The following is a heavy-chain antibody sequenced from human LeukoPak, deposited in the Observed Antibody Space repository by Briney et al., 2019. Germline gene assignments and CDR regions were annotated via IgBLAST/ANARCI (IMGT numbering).Heavy chain of an antibody. V-gene: IGHV4-39*01. Sequence: SETLSLTCTVSGGSISSSSYYWGWIRQPPGKGLEWIGSIYYSGSTYYNPSLKSRVTISVDTSKNQFSLKLSSVTAADTAVYNCARLSGPAAAIDYWGQGTLVTVSS. CDR2: IYYSGST. CDR1: GGSISSSSYY. CDR3: ARLSGPAAAIDY. D-gene: IGHD2-2*01. J-gene: IGHJ4*02.